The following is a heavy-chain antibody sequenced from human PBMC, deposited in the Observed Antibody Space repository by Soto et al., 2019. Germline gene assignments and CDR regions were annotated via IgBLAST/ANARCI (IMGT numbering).Heavy chain of an antibody. V-gene: IGHV1-69*12. CDR1: GGTFRTYA. Sequence: QVQLLQSGAEVKKPGSSARVSCEASGGTFRTYAISWVRQAPGQGLEWMGEIIPIFGKVNYAQKFQGRVTITADESTTTVYMDLRSLTSEDTAVYYCAKGAVAGTPTSYYYYGMDVWGQGTTVTVS. CDR3: AKGAVAGTPTSYYYYGMDV. CDR2: IIPIFGKV. J-gene: IGHJ6*02. D-gene: IGHD6-19*01.